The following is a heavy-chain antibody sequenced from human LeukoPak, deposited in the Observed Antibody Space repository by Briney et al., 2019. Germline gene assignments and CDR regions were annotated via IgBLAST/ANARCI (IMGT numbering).Heavy chain of an antibody. J-gene: IGHJ6*04. D-gene: IGHD2-2*01. CDR3: ARGVIVVVPATSDSDLYYYYGMDV. CDR2: IIPIFGTA. CDR1: GGTFSSYA. V-gene: IGHV1-69*13. Sequence: EASVKVSCKASGGTFSSYAISWVRQAPGQGLEWMGGIIPIFGTANYAQKFQGRVTITADESTSTAYMELSSLRSEDTAVYYCARGVIVVVPATSDSDLYYYYGMDVWGKGTTVTVSS.